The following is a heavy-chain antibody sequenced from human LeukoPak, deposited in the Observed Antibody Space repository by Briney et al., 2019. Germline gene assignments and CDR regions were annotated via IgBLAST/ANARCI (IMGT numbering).Heavy chain of an antibody. J-gene: IGHJ5*02. CDR3: AAPGYCSAGSCYPNWFDP. V-gene: IGHV1-2*06. D-gene: IGHD2-15*01. CDR2: INPNSGGT. Sequence: GASVKVSCKASGYTFTGYYMHWVRQAPGQGLEWMGRINPNSGGTNYTQKFQGRVTMTRDTSISTAYMELSRLRSDDTAVYYCAAPGYCSAGSCYPNWFDPWGQGTLVTVSS. CDR1: GYTFTGYY.